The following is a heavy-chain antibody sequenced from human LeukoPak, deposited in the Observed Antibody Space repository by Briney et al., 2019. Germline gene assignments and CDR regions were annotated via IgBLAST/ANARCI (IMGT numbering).Heavy chain of an antibody. D-gene: IGHD1-26*01. J-gene: IGHJ3*02. CDR2: IYHSGST. Sequence: SETLSLTCTVSGYSISSGYYWGWIRQPPGKGLEWIGSIYHSGSTYYNPSLKSRVTISVDTSKNQFSLKLSSVTAADTAVYYCARDGKWGSEAFDIWGQGTMVTVSS. V-gene: IGHV4-38-2*02. CDR1: GYSISSGYY. CDR3: ARDGKWGSEAFDI.